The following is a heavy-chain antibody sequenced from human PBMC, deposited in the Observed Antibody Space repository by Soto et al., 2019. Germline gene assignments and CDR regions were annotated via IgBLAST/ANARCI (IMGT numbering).Heavy chain of an antibody. CDR2: IYYSGST. V-gene: IGHV4-59*01. J-gene: IGHJ3*02. CDR1: GGSISSYY. CDR3: TRAPTPNGSGKVYDAFDI. Sequence: ETLSLTCTVSGGSISSYYWSWIRQPPGKGLEWIGYIYYSGSTNYNPSLKSRVTISVDTSKNQFSLKLSSVTAAATAVYDCTRAPTPNGSGKVYDAFDIWRQGKMVTVSS. D-gene: IGHD3-10*01.